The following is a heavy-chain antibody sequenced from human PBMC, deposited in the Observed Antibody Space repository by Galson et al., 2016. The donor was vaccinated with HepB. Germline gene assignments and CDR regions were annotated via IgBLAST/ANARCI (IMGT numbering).Heavy chain of an antibody. D-gene: IGHD3-3*01. CDR3: AAAYFDSSGGRTHRDCFDY. V-gene: IGHV5-51*01. Sequence: QSGAEVTKPGESLKISCKGSGSSFTSYWIGWVRQMPGKGLEWMGIIYPGDSDPTYSPSFQGQVTISADKSISTAYLQWSSLQGSDTAMAYCAAAYFDSSGGRTHRDCFDYWGQGTLVTVSS. CDR2: IYPGDSDP. CDR1: GSSFTSYW. J-gene: IGHJ4*02.